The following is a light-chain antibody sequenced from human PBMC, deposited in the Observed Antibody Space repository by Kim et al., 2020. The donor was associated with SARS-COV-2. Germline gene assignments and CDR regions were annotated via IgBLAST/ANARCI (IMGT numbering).Light chain of an antibody. CDR3: SSSTSTSTLV. CDR1: SSDIGGFDY. V-gene: IGLV2-14*01. Sequence: QSAVTQPASVSGSPGQSITISCTGTSSDIGGFDYVSWYQQHPGKATKAMIYDVSKRPSGVSNRFSGSKSANTASLTISGLQAEDEAHYFCSSSTSTSTLVFGGGTQLTVL. CDR2: DVS. J-gene: IGLJ2*01.